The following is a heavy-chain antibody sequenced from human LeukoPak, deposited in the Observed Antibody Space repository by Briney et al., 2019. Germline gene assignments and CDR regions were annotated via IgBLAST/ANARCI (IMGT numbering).Heavy chain of an antibody. CDR3: AKDTQYDSSGPIRGYFDY. CDR1: GFTFDDYA. D-gene: IGHD3-22*01. CDR2: ISWNSGSI. Sequence: GGALRLSCAASGFTFDDYAMHWVRQAPGKGLEGVSGISWNSGSIGYADSVKGRFTISRDNAKNSLYLQMNSLRAEDTALYYCAKDTQYDSSGPIRGYFDYWGQGTLVTVSS. J-gene: IGHJ4*02. V-gene: IGHV3-9*01.